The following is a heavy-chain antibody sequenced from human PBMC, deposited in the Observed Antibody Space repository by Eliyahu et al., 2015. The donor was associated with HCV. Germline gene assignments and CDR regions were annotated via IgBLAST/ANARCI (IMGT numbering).Heavy chain of an antibody. D-gene: IGHD3-22*01. CDR3: ARGRGYYDSSAYPDY. CDR2: INPSGGST. CDR1: GYTFTXYY. V-gene: IGHV1-46*01. Sequence: QVQLVQSGAEVKKPGASVKVSCKASGYTFTXYYXHWVXQAPGQGLEWMGIINPSGGSTSYAQKXQGRVTMTRDTSTSTVYMELSSLGSEDTAVYYCARGRGYYDSSAYPDYWGQGTLVTVSS. J-gene: IGHJ4*02.